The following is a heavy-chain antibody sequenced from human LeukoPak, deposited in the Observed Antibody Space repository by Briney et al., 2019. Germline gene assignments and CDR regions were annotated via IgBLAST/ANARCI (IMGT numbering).Heavy chain of an antibody. CDR1: GYTFTSYG. V-gene: IGHV1-18*01. CDR2: ISAYNGNT. Sequence: ASVKVSCKASGYTFTSYGISWVRQAPGQGLEWMGWISAYNGNTNYAQKLQGRVTMTTDTSTSTAYMELSSLRSEDTAVYFCARATGNSDHSPREPIHWYFDLWGRGTLVTVSS. D-gene: IGHD4-23*01. CDR3: ARATGNSDHSPREPIHWYFDL. J-gene: IGHJ2*01.